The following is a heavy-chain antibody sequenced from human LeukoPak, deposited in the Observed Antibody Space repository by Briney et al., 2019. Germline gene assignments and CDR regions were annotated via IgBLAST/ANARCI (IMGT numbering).Heavy chain of an antibody. CDR2: MNPNSGST. CDR3: ARGLYGYGHTFDY. CDR1: GYTFTSYD. J-gene: IGHJ4*02. V-gene: IGHV1-8*01. D-gene: IGHD5-12*01. Sequence: ASVKVSCKASGYTFTSYDINWVRQATGQGLEWMGWMNPNSGSTGYAQKFQGRVTMTRSPSISTAYMELSSLRSEDTAVYYCARGLYGYGHTFDYWGQGTLVTVSS.